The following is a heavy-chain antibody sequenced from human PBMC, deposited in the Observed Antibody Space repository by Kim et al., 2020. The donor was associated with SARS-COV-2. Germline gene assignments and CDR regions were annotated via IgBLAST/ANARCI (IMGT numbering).Heavy chain of an antibody. V-gene: IGHV3-33*01. D-gene: IGHD3-10*01. CDR1: GFTFSSYG. Sequence: GGSLRLSCAASGFTFSSYGMHWVRQAPGKGLEWVAVIWYDGSNKYYADSVKGRFTISRDNSNNTLYLQMNSLRAEDTAVYYCARELWFGESSGGDAFDIWGQGTMVTVSS. CDR3: ARELWFGESSGGDAFDI. J-gene: IGHJ3*02. CDR2: IWYDGSNK.